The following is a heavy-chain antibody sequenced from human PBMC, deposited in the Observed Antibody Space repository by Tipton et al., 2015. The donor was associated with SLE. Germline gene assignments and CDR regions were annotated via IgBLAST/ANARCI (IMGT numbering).Heavy chain of an antibody. J-gene: IGHJ3*02. D-gene: IGHD3-22*01. CDR3: ARDRVTMIVGAFGAFDI. CDR1: GYTFTSYG. CDR2: ISAYNGNT. V-gene: IGHV1-18*01. Sequence: QVQLVQSGAEVKKPGASVKVSCKASGYTFTSYGISWVRQAPGQGLEWMGWISAYNGNTNYEQKLQDRVTMTTDTSTSTAYMELRSLRSDDTAVYYCARDRVTMIVGAFGAFDIWGQGTMVTVSS.